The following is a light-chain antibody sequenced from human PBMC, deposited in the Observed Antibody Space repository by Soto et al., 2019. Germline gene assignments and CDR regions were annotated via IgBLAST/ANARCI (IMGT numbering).Light chain of an antibody. Sequence: DIQMTQSPSSPSASVGDRVTITCRASQSFSSYLNWYQQKPGTAPKLLIYAASSLQSGVPSRFSGSGSGTDFTLTISSLQTEDFATYYCQQSYNTPFTFGPGTKVDIK. J-gene: IGKJ3*01. V-gene: IGKV1-39*01. CDR1: QSFSSY. CDR2: AAS. CDR3: QQSYNTPFT.